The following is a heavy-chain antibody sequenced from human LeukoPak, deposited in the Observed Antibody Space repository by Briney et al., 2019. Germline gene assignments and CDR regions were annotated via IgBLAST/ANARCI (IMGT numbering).Heavy chain of an antibody. D-gene: IGHD2-2*01. V-gene: IGHV3-20*04. CDR1: GFAFDEHG. CDR2: INWSGGST. Sequence: GGSLRLSCTASGFAFDEHGMSWVRHVTGKALEWVSGINWSGGSTGYADPLRGRFTISRDNAKNSLYLQMDSLRAEDTALYYCARAPITSPFYFDYWGQGTLVTVSS. J-gene: IGHJ4*02. CDR3: ARAPITSPFYFDY.